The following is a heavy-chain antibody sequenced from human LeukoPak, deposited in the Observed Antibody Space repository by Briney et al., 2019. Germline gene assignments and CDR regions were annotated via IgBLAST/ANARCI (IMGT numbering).Heavy chain of an antibody. CDR3: ARMSGSYFDY. D-gene: IGHD1-26*01. Sequence: GGSLRLSCAASGFTFYDYGMSWVRQARGKGLGWVSAINWCGGCTGYAECVKGRFTISRNNAKNSLYLQMNSLRAEDTALYYCARMSGSYFDYWGQGTLVTVSS. J-gene: IGHJ4*02. CDR1: GFTFYDYG. V-gene: IGHV3-20*04. CDR2: INWCGGCT.